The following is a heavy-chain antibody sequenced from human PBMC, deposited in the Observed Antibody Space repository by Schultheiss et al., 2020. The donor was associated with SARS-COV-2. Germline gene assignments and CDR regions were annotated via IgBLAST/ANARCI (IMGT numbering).Heavy chain of an antibody. V-gene: IGHV1-3*01. CDR3: ANSPLYYYDNSRNWFDP. D-gene: IGHD3-22*01. CDR1: GYTFTGHY. Sequence: ASVKVSCKASGYTFTGHYMHWVRQAPGQRLEWMGWINAGNGNTKYSQKFQGRVTITRDTSASTAYMELSSLRSEDTAVYYCANSPLYYYDNSRNWFDPWGQGTLVTVSS. CDR2: INAGNGNT. J-gene: IGHJ5*02.